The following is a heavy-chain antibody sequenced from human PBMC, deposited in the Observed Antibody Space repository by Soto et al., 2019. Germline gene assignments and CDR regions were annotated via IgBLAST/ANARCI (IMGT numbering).Heavy chain of an antibody. J-gene: IGHJ4*02. CDR1: GFTFSSYA. V-gene: IGHV3-23*01. CDR3: EKALGNSYSSGWPSTIDY. Sequence: PGGSLRLSCAASGFTFSSYAMSWVRQAPGKGLEWVSAISGSGGSTYYADSVKGRFAISRDTSKNTLYLQMNSLRAEDTAVYYCEKALGNSYSSGWPSTIDYWGQGTLVTVSS. CDR2: ISGSGGST. D-gene: IGHD6-19*01.